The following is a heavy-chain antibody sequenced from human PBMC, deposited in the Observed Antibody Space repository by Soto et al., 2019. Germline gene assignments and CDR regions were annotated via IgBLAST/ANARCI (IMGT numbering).Heavy chain of an antibody. CDR3: ARRGSRGGMDV. Sequence: PGGSLRLSCAASGFTFSSYGMHWFRQAPGKGLEWVAVIWYDGSNKYYADSVKGRFTISRDNSKNTLYLQMNSLRAEDTAVYYCARRGSRGGMDVWGQGTTVTVSS. CDR2: IWYDGSNK. D-gene: IGHD2-15*01. V-gene: IGHV3-33*01. J-gene: IGHJ6*02. CDR1: GFTFSSYG.